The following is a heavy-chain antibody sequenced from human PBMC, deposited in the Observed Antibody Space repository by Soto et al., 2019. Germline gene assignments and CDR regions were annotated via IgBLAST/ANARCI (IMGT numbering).Heavy chain of an antibody. V-gene: IGHV1-58*02. CDR3: AIKMPAIYYFGS. CDR2: VVVGSGLT. CDR1: GGTLRSYA. J-gene: IGHJ4*02. D-gene: IGHD2-2*01. Sequence: XVKVSGLASGGTLRSYAIRWVRQARGQCLEGVGWVVVGSGLTNYAQQFQGKVTVTWDMSTSTAYMELSSLRSEDTAVYYCAIKMPAIYYFGSWGQGTQVTVSA.